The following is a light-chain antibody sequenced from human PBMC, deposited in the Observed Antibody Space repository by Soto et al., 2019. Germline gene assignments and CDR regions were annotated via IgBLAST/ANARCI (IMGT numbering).Light chain of an antibody. V-gene: IGKV1-9*01. CDR2: AAS. Sequence: DIQLTQSPSFLSASVGDRVTITCRASQGISSYLAWYQQKPGKAPKLLIYAASTFQSGVPSRLSGSGSGTEFTLTISSLQPEDVVTYYCQQLNSYPLTFGGGTKVEIK. J-gene: IGKJ4*01. CDR1: QGISSY. CDR3: QQLNSYPLT.